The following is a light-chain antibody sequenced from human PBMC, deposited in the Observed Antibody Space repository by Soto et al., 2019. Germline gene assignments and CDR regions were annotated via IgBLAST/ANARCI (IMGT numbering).Light chain of an antibody. CDR1: SSNIGAGYD. CDR3: QSYDSGLPGVV. Sequence: QSVLTQPPSVSGAPGQRVTISCTGSSSNIGAGYDVHWYQQLPGTAPKLLIYGNSNRPSGVPDRFSGSKSGTSASLAITGLQAEDEANYYCQSYDSGLPGVVFGGGTKLTVL. V-gene: IGLV1-40*01. CDR2: GNS. J-gene: IGLJ2*01.